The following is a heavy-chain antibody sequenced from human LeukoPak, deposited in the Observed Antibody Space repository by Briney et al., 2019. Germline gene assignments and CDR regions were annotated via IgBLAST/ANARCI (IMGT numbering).Heavy chain of an antibody. V-gene: IGHV3-30*03. CDR2: ISYDGSNK. CDR1: GFTFSSYG. D-gene: IGHD3/OR15-3a*01. J-gene: IGHJ3*02. Sequence: GRSLRLSCAASGFTFSSYGMHWVRQAPGKGLEWVAVISYDGSNKYYADSVKGRFTISRDNSKNTLYLQMNSLRAEDTAVYYCVRGLVSNDAFDIWGQGTMVTVSS. CDR3: VRGLVSNDAFDI.